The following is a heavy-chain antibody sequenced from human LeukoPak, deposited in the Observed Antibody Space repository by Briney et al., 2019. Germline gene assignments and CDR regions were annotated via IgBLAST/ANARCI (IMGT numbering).Heavy chain of an antibody. J-gene: IGHJ5*02. V-gene: IGHV3-23*01. CDR3: AKGGVNWFDP. Sequence: GGSLRLSCAASGFTFSSYAMSWVRQAPGKGLEWVSAISGSGGSTYCADSVRGRFTISRDNSKNTLYLQMNSLRAEDTAVYYCAKGGVNWFDPWGQGTLVTVSS. CDR2: ISGSGGST. CDR1: GFTFSSYA.